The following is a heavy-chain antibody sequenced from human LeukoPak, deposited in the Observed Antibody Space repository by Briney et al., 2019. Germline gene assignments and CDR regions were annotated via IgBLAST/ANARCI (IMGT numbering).Heavy chain of an antibody. J-gene: IGHJ6*02. CDR1: GGSFSGYS. CDR2: INHSGST. D-gene: IGHD2-8*01. CDR3: TRLSCTTSSCTHGGFYYYGMDV. Sequence: SETLSLTCAVYGGSFSGYSWSWIRQPPGKGLEWIVEINHSGSTKNSPSLKSRVTISVDTSKNQFSLDLTSVTAADTAVYYCTRLSCTTSSCTHGGFYYYGMDVWGQGTTVAVSS. V-gene: IGHV4-34*01.